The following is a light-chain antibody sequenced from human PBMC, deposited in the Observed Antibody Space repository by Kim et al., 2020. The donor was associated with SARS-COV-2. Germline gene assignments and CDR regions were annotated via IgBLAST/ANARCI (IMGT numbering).Light chain of an antibody. CDR1: SGSIGSSP. V-gene: IGLV6-57*01. Sequence: NSMLTQSHSVSESPGKTVTISCTRSSGSIGSSPVQWYQQRPGSSPTIVIFENNERPSGVPDRFSGSIDTSSNSASLTISGLKTEDEADYYCQSYDSINHVFGGGTQLTVL. J-gene: IGLJ2*01. CDR2: ENN. CDR3: QSYDSINHV.